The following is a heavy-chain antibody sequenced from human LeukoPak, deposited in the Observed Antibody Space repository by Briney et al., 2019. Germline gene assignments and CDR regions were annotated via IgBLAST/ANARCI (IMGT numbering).Heavy chain of an antibody. D-gene: IGHD3-22*01. CDR3: AKDPHAYYSDSSGSTDY. V-gene: IGHV3-23*01. CDR1: GFTFSSYA. Sequence: GGSLRLSCAASGFTFSSYAMSWVRQAPGKGLEWVSAISGSGGSTYYADSVKGRFTISRDNSKNTLYLQMNSLRAEDTAVYYCAKDPHAYYSDSSGSTDYWGQGTLVTVSS. CDR2: ISGSGGST. J-gene: IGHJ4*02.